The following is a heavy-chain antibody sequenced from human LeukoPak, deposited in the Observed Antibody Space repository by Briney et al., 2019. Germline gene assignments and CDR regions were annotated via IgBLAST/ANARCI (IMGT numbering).Heavy chain of an antibody. CDR2: IIPIFGTA. CDR3: ARGKIVYSSSWYGGTTNYYYMDV. J-gene: IGHJ6*03. Sequence: GASVKVSCKASGGTFSSYAISWVRQAPGQGLEWMGGIIPIFGTANYAQKFQGRVTITADASTSTAYMELSSLRSEDTAVYYCARGKIVYSSSWYGGTTNYYYMDVWGKGTTVTVSS. D-gene: IGHD6-13*01. V-gene: IGHV1-69*13. CDR1: GGTFSSYA.